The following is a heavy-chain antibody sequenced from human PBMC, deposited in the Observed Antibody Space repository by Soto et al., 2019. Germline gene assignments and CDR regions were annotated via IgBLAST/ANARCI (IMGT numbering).Heavy chain of an antibody. CDR2: ISWNSGSI. J-gene: IGHJ4*02. CDR3: ATTRYGSGSRDY. Sequence: GGSLRLSCAASGFTFDDYAMHWVRQAPGKGLEWVSGISWNSGSIGYADSVKGRFTISRDNAKNSLYLQMNSLRAEDTALYYCATTRYGSGSRDYWGQGTLVTVSS. D-gene: IGHD3-10*01. V-gene: IGHV3-9*01. CDR1: GFTFDDYA.